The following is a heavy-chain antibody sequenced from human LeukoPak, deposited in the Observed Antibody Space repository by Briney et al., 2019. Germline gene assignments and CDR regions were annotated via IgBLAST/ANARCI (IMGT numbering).Heavy chain of an antibody. CDR2: ISASGGST. CDR3: VDGDYSWYFDL. V-gene: IGHV3-23*01. Sequence: PPGGSLRLSCAASGFTFNNYAMSWVRQAPGKGLEWVSAISASGGSTYYADSVKGRFTISRDNSKNTLYLQMNSLRAEDTAVYYCVDGDYSWYFDLWGRGTLVTVSS. D-gene: IGHD4-17*01. J-gene: IGHJ2*01. CDR1: GFTFNNYA.